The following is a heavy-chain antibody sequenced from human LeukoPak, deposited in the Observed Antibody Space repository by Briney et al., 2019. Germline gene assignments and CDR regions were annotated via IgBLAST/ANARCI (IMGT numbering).Heavy chain of an antibody. J-gene: IGHJ4*02. V-gene: IGHV4-34*01. CDR3: ARDGTLRGQWLV. Sequence: SETLSLTCAVYGGSFSDYYWSWIRQPPGKGLEWIGEINHSGSTHYNPSLKSRVTILVDTSKNQFSLKLSSVTAADTAVYYCARDGTLRGQWLVWGQGTLVTVSS. CDR1: GGSFSDYY. D-gene: IGHD6-19*01. CDR2: INHSGST.